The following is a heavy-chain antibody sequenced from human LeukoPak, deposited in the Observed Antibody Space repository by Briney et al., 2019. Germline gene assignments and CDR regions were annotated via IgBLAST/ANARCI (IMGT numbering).Heavy chain of an antibody. J-gene: IGHJ4*02. CDR2: IYYSGST. V-gene: IGHV4-59*01. CDR1: GGSISSYY. CDR3: AREGTYGDYDVNYFDY. D-gene: IGHD4-17*01. Sequence: SETLSLTCTVSGGSISSYYWSWIRQPPGKGPEWIGYIYYSGSTNYNPSLKSRVTISVDTSKNQFSLKLSSVTAADTAVYYCAREGTYGDYDVNYFDYWGQGTLVTVSS.